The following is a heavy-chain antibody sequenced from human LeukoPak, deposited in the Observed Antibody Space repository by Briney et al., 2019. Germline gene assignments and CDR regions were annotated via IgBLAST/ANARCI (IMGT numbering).Heavy chain of an antibody. CDR2: IYYSGST. D-gene: IGHD3-10*01. CDR3: ARAAHGSGRVHYGLDV. V-gene: IGHV4-59*01. Sequence: KPSETLSLTCTVSGGSISSYYWSWIRQPPGKGLEWIGYIYYSGSTNYNPSLKSRVTISVDTSKNQFSLKLSSVTAADTAVYYCARAAHGSGRVHYGLDVWGQGAAVTVSS. J-gene: IGHJ6*02. CDR1: GGSISSYY.